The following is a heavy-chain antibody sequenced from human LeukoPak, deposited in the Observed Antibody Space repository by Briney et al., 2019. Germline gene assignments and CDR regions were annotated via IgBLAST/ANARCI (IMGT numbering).Heavy chain of an antibody. CDR1: GFTFSSYG. D-gene: IGHD5-18*01. CDR2: IYYSGST. V-gene: IGHV4-59*01. Sequence: GSLRLSCAASGFTFSSYGMHWVRQAPGKGLEWIGYIYYSGSTNYNPSLKSRVTISVDTSKNQFSLKLSSVTAADTAVYYCARERGRSYGSVPYYYYMDVWGKGTTVTVSS. J-gene: IGHJ6*03. CDR3: ARERGRSYGSVPYYYYMDV.